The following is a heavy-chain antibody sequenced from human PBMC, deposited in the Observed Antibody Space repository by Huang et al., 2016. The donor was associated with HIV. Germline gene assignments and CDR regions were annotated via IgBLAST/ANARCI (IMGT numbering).Heavy chain of an antibody. CDR1: GGPFRSYS. D-gene: IGHD4-4*01. Sequence: QVQLLQSGAEVKKPGSSVKVSCKASGGPFRSYSIAWVRQAPGQGLEWMASLMPVFDSPNYAQKLQGRGRVTADESTSTVYMEWRDLRPDDTAVYFCARGSLEYSVSSSLDYWGQGTHVTVSS. CDR3: ARGSLEYSVSSSLDY. J-gene: IGHJ4*02. CDR2: LMPVFDSP. V-gene: IGHV1-69*13.